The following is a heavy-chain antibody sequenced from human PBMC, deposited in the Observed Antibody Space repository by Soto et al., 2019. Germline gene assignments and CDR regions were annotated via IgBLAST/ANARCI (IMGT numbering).Heavy chain of an antibody. D-gene: IGHD3-16*01. J-gene: IGHJ6*02. Sequence: QVQLVESGGGVVQPGRSLRLSCAASGFTFRTYGMHWVRQAPGKGLEWLAVISYDGRNTYYADSVEGRITISRDNSENTVYLQMNSLRADDTAVYYCAKDLTALITVSYYFAMDVWGQGTTVTVSS. CDR1: GFTFRTYG. V-gene: IGHV3-30*18. CDR2: ISYDGRNT. CDR3: AKDLTALITVSYYFAMDV.